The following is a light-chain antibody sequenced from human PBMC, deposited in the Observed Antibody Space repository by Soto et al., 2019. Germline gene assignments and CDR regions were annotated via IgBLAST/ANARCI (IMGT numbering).Light chain of an antibody. J-gene: IGLJ1*01. CDR2: EVS. V-gene: IGLV2-14*01. Sequence: QAVVTQPASVSGSPGQSITISCTGTSSDVGGYKYVSWYQQHPGKAPKLMIYEVSNRPSGVSNRFSGSKSGNTASLTISGLQAEDEADYYCSSYTSSSTLEVFGTGTKVTVL. CDR1: SSDVGGYKY. CDR3: SSYTSSSTLEV.